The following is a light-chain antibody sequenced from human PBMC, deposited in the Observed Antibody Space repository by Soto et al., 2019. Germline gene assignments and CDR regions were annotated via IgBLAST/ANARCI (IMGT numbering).Light chain of an antibody. V-gene: IGLV1-44*01. CDR1: SSNIGSNT. Sequence: QSVLTQPPSASGTPGQRVTISCSGSSSNIGSNTVNWYQQLPGTAPKVLVYSDNQRPSGVPDRFSGSKSGTSASLAISALQSEDEADYYCAAWDDSLSGAVFGGGTQLTV. CDR3: AAWDDSLSGAV. CDR2: SDN. J-gene: IGLJ7*01.